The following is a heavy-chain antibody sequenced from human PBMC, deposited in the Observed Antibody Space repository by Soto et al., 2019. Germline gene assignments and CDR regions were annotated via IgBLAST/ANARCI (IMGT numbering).Heavy chain of an antibody. CDR3: ARDRSLVVVVAPNFDY. CDR2: ISAYNGNT. Sequence: QVQLVQSGAEVKKPGASVKVSCKASGYTFTSYGISWVRQAPGQGLEWMGWISAYNGNTNYAQKLQGRVTMTTGTSTSTAYMELRSLRSDDTAVYYCARDRSLVVVVAPNFDYWGQGTLVTVSS. CDR1: GYTFTSYG. V-gene: IGHV1-18*01. D-gene: IGHD2-15*01. J-gene: IGHJ4*02.